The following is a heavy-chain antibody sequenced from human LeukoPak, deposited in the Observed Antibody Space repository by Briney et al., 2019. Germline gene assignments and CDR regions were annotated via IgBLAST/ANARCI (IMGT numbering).Heavy chain of an antibody. D-gene: IGHD6-19*01. V-gene: IGHV4-4*07. CDR2: IYTSGST. Sequence: PSETLSLTCTVSGVSISSYYWSWIRQPAGKGLEWIGRIYTSGSTNYNPSLKSRVTMSVDTSKNQFSLKLSSVTAADTAVYYCARDNEQWPPRGWFDPWGQGTLVTVSS. J-gene: IGHJ5*02. CDR3: ARDNEQWPPRGWFDP. CDR1: GVSISSYY.